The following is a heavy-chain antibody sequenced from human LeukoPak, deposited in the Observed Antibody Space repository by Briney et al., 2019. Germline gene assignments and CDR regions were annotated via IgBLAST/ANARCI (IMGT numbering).Heavy chain of an antibody. CDR1: GGSISSYY. V-gene: IGHV4-59*01. Sequence: PSEPLSLTCTVSGGSISSYYWSWIRQPPGKGLEWIGYIYYSGSTNYNPSLKSRVTISVDTSKNQFSLKLSSVTAADTAVYYCARAGYYDSSCYYSYRGQGTLVTVSS. D-gene: IGHD3-22*01. CDR2: IYYSGST. J-gene: IGHJ4*02. CDR3: ARAGYYDSSCYYSY.